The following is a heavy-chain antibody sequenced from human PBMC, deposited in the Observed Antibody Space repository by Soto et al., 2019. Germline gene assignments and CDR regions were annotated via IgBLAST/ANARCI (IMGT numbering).Heavy chain of an antibody. CDR3: ANFFEGGRYEFDQ. CDR1: GVTWISYA. V-gene: IGHV3-23*01. J-gene: IGHJ4*02. D-gene: IGHD1-26*01. Sequence: GGSXRLSCSSSGVTWISYAIILFRHAPGKGLEWVSAISGSCGSTYYADSVNGRFTISRENSKNTLYMQMNSLRAEDKAVYYCANFFEGGRYEFDQWGQRTLVTV. CDR2: ISGSCGST.